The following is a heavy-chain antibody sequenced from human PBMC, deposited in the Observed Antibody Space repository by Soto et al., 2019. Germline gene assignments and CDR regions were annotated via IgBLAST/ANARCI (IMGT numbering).Heavy chain of an antibody. CDR3: ARVGSSGWSPDY. CDR2: IFYSGST. J-gene: IGHJ4*02. V-gene: IGHV4-59*11. D-gene: IGHD6-19*01. Sequence: TSETLSLTCSVSGVSISGHYWTWIRQSPGKGLEWIGYIFYSGSTNYNPSLKSRVTISVDTSKNQFSLKMSSVTAADTAVYYCARVGSSGWSPDYWGRGTLVTVSS. CDR1: GVSISGHY.